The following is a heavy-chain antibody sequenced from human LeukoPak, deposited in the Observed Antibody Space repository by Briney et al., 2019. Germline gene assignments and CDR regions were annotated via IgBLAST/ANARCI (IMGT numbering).Heavy chain of an antibody. CDR1: GLTFSKNW. J-gene: IGHJ3*02. V-gene: IGHV3-7*01. CDR2: MKEDGSEK. D-gene: IGHD3-16*02. CDR3: AQQLSYGFDI. Sequence: GGSLRLSCVVSGLTFSKNWMSWVRQAPGKGLEWVANMKEDGSEKYYVDSVTGRFTISRDNPRNSLYLQMSSLRAEDTAVYYCAQQLSYGFDIWGQGTMVTVSS.